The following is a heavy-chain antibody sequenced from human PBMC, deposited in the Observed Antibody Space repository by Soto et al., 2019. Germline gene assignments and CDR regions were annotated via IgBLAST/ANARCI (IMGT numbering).Heavy chain of an antibody. CDR2: ISTYNGNT. J-gene: IGHJ4*02. Sequence: QIQLVQSGAEMKKPGASVKVSCKPSGYTFTHYGVSWLRQAPGQGLEWMGWISTYNGNTDYAHKFQGRVALTTDTSTSTAYMELRGLSPDDTAVYYCARDVPGSGVPVWDYWGQGTLVTDSS. CDR1: GYTFTHYG. CDR3: ARDVPGSGVPVWDY. D-gene: IGHD2-15*01. V-gene: IGHV1-18*04.